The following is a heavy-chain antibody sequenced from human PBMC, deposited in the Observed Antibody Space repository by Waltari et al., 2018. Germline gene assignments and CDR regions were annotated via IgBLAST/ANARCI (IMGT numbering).Heavy chain of an antibody. CDR3: VAGTEY. CDR2: ITTISHHI. Sequence: EVQLVESGGGLVKPGGSLRLSCTASGFSFSNYNMNWFRQAPGKGLEWLSHITTISHHIYYADSLKGRFTISRDNAQNSLYLQKNNLRAEDTAVYFCVAGTEYWGHGTLVTVSS. CDR1: GFSFSNYN. V-gene: IGHV3-21*01. J-gene: IGHJ4*01.